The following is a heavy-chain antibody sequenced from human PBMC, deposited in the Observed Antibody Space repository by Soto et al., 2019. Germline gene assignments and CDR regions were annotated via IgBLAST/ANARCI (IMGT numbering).Heavy chain of an antibody. CDR3: ARADYYYMDV. V-gene: IGHV4-59*01. CDR1: GGSISSYY. Sequence: SETLSHTCTVSGGSISSYYWSWIRQPPVKGLEWIGYIYYSGSTNYNPSLKSRVTISVDTSKNQFSLKLSSVTAADTAVYYCARADYYYMDVCGKATTVTVSS. CDR2: IYYSGST. J-gene: IGHJ6*03.